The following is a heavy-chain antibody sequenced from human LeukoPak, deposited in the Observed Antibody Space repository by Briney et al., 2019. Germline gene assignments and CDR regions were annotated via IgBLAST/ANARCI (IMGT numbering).Heavy chain of an antibody. J-gene: IGHJ4*02. CDR3: ARDVLWFGELSYFDY. CDR1: GGSISSYY. Sequence: SETLSLTCTVSGGSISSYYWSWIRQPPGKGLEWIGYIYYSGSTNYNPSLKSRVTISVDTSKNQFSLKLSSVTAADTAVYYCARDVLWFGELSYFDYWGQGTLVTVSS. CDR2: IYYSGST. V-gene: IGHV4-59*01. D-gene: IGHD3-10*01.